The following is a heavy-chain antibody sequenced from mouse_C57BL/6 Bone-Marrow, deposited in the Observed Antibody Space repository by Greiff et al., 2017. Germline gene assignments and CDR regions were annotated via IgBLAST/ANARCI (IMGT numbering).Heavy chain of an antibody. CDR2: ISSGGDYI. J-gene: IGHJ4*01. Sequence: EVMLVASGEGLVKPGGSLKLSCAASGFTFSSYAMSWVRQTPEKRLEWVAYISSGGDYIYYADTVKGRFTISRDNARNTLYLQMSSLKSEDTALYYCTRRGRGAMDYWGQGTSVTVSS. CDR3: TRRGRGAMDY. V-gene: IGHV5-9-1*02. CDR1: GFTFSSYA.